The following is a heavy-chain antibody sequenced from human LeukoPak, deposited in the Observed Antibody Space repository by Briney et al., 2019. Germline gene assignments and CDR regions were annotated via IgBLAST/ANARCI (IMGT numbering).Heavy chain of an antibody. D-gene: IGHD3-22*01. CDR1: GFTFSNYW. V-gene: IGHV3-7*01. Sequence: GGSLRLSCAASGFTFSNYWMSWVRQTPGEGLEWVANINQDGSEKYYVDSVKGRFTISRDNAKNSLYLQMSSLRGDDTAVYFCASAKKAYQFYYWGQGTLVTVSS. CDR2: INQDGSEK. J-gene: IGHJ4*02. CDR3: ASAKKAYQFYY.